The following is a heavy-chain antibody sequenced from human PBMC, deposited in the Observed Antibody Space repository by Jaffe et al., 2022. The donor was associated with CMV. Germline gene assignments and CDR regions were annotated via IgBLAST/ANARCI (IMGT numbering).Heavy chain of an antibody. CDR3: ARDGLYSSSSSHIVDY. Sequence: QVQLQQWGAGLLKPSETLSLTCAVYGGSFSGYYWSWIRQPPGKGLEWIGEINHSGSTNYNPSLKSRVTISVDTSKNQFSLKLSSVTAADTAVYYCARDGLYSSSSSHIVDYWGQGTLVTVSS. J-gene: IGHJ4*02. D-gene: IGHD6-6*01. V-gene: IGHV4-34*01. CDR2: INHSGST. CDR1: GGSFSGYY.